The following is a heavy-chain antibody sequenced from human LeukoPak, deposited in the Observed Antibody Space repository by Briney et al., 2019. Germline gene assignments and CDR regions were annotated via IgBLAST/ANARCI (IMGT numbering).Heavy chain of an antibody. Sequence: GGSLRLSCAASGFRFSSFSMNWVREAPGKGLEWVASISSTGGQIFYADSVEGRFTISRDNGKNLLYLQMSSLRGEDPAVYYCARDRGAGWYGDLGYWGQGTLVTVSS. V-gene: IGHV3-21*06. CDR2: ISSTGGQI. CDR3: ARDRGAGWYGDLGY. CDR1: GFRFSSFS. D-gene: IGHD6-19*01. J-gene: IGHJ4*02.